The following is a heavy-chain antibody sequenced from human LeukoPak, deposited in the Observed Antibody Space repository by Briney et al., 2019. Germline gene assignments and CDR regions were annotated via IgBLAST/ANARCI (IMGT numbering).Heavy chain of an antibody. Sequence: GGSLRLSCRASGFSFSSAWMSWVRQAPGKGLEWVANIKKDESEKFYVDSVKGRFTISRDNSKNTLYLQMNSLRAEDTAVYYCAKEMYYYDRLHDYWGQGTLVTVSS. CDR2: IKKDESEK. D-gene: IGHD3-22*01. J-gene: IGHJ4*02. V-gene: IGHV3-7*03. CDR1: GFSFSSAW. CDR3: AKEMYYYDRLHDY.